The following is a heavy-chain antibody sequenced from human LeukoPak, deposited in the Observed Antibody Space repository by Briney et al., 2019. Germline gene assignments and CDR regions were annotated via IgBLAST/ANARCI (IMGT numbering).Heavy chain of an antibody. J-gene: IGHJ4*02. CDR1: GGSISSYY. CDR2: IYTSGST. V-gene: IGHV4-4*07. Sequence: SETLSLTCTVSGGSISSYYWSWIRQPAGKGLEWIGRIYTSGSTNYNPSLKSRVTMSVDTSKNQFSLKLSSVTAADTAVYYCARVGNYYDSSGYLIDYWGQGTLVTVSS. CDR3: ARVGNYYDSSGYLIDY. D-gene: IGHD3-22*01.